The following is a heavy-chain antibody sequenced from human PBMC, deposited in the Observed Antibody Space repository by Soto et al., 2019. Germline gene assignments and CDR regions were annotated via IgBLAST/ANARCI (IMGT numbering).Heavy chain of an antibody. CDR3: ARDAAMITFGGFTVVHYYGMDV. Sequence: GGSLRLSCAASGFTFSSCAMHWVRQAPGKGLEWVALISYDGSNKYYADSVKGRFTISRDNSKNTLYLQMDSLRAEDTAVYYCARDAAMITFGGFTVVHYYGMDVWGQGTTVTVSS. V-gene: IGHV3-30-3*01. CDR2: ISYDGSNK. D-gene: IGHD3-16*02. CDR1: GFTFSSCA. J-gene: IGHJ6*02.